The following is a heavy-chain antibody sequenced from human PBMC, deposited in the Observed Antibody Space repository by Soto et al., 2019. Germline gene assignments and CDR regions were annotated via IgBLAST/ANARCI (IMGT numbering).Heavy chain of an antibody. Sequence: GGSLRLSCAASGFTFSGSAMHWVRQASGKGLEWVGRIRSKANSYATAYAASVKGRFTISRDDSKNTAYLQMNSLKTEDTAVYYCTRHLGNDYYGSGSYYPWGQGTLVTVSS. V-gene: IGHV3-73*01. CDR2: IRSKANSYAT. CDR3: TRHLGNDYYGSGSYYP. D-gene: IGHD3-10*01. CDR1: GFTFSGSA. J-gene: IGHJ5*02.